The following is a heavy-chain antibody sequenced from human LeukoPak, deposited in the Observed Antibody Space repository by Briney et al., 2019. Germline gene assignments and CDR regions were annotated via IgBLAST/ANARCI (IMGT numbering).Heavy chain of an antibody. CDR2: IHYSGST. Sequence: SETLSLTCTVSGGSINSYYWSWIRQPPGKGLEWIGYIHYSGSTHYNPSLKSRVTISVDTSKNQFSLKLSSVTAADTAVYFCARGPYSYDSSGAFDIWGQGTMVTVSS. D-gene: IGHD3-22*01. J-gene: IGHJ3*02. CDR3: ARGPYSYDSSGAFDI. V-gene: IGHV4-59*08. CDR1: GGSINSYY.